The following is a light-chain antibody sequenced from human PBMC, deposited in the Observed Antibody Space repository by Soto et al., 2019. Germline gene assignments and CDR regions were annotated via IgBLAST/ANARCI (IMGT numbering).Light chain of an antibody. V-gene: IGKV1-39*01. J-gene: IGKJ5*01. CDR3: QQSYSTPT. CDR1: QSISTY. Sequence: DIQMTQSPSSLSASVGDRVTVTCRASQSISTYLNWYQQKPGKAPKLLIHATSRLQSGVPSRFTGSGSGTDVTLTINTLQPEEFATYYCQQSYSTPTFGQGTRLEIK. CDR2: ATS.